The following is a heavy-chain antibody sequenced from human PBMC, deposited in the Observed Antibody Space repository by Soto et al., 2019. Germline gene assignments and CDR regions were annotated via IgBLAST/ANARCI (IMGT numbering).Heavy chain of an antibody. Sequence: VSGGMIRRRCYFGCWIRQPPGKGLEWIGRIYDRGSTYNNPSLRSRVSMSIDTSKDQFSLKLKSVTAADTALYFCARQRTSVFTQAYFAVWGPGPLVT. CDR3: ARQRTSVFTQAYFAV. CDR1: GGMIRRRCYF. J-gene: IGHJ1*01. V-gene: IGHV4-39*01. CDR2: IYDRGST. D-gene: IGHD3-22*01.